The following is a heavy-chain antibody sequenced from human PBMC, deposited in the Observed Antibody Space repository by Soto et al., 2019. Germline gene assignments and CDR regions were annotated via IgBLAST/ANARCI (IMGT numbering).Heavy chain of an antibody. CDR2: ISGSGGST. Sequence: GGSLRLSCAASGFTFSSYAMSWVRQAPGKGLEWVSAISGSGGSTYYADSVKGRFTISRDNSKNTLYLQMNSLRAEDTAVYYCAKDSSLYYYGSGSYYGAFDYWGQGTLVTVSS. CDR1: GFTFSSYA. J-gene: IGHJ4*02. CDR3: AKDSSLYYYGSGSYYGAFDY. D-gene: IGHD3-10*01. V-gene: IGHV3-23*01.